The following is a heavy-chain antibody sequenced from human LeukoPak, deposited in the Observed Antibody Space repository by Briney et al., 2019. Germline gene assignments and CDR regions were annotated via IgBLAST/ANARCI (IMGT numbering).Heavy chain of an antibody. CDR2: IIPIFGTA. Sequence: ASVKVSCKASGGTFSSYAISWVRQAPGQGLEWMGRIIPIFGTANYAQKFQGRVTITTDEFTSTAYMELSSLRSEDTAVYYCARVGRTGEFYGVIDIWGQGTMVTVSS. J-gene: IGHJ3*02. CDR1: GGTFSSYA. D-gene: IGHD7-27*01. V-gene: IGHV1-69*05. CDR3: ARVGRTGEFYGVIDI.